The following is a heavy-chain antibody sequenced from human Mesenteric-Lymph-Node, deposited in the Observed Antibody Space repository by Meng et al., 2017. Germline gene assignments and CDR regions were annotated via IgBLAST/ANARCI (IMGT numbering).Heavy chain of an antibody. CDR3: ARVAGLVSSHAFDI. Sequence: GGSLRLSCAASGFTFSSYWMHWVRQAPGKGLVWVSRINSDGSSTSYADSVKGRFTISRDNSKNTLYLQMNSLRAEDTAVYYCARVAGLVSSHAFDIWGQGTMVTVSS. V-gene: IGHV3-74*01. CDR1: GFTFSSYW. CDR2: INSDGSST. J-gene: IGHJ3*02. D-gene: IGHD3-3*01.